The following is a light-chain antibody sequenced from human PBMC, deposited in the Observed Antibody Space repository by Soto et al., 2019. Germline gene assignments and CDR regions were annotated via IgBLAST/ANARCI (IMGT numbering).Light chain of an antibody. J-gene: IGLJ2*01. Sequence: QAVVTQPPSASGTPGQRVTISCSGSGSSIGTNTVNWYRQLPGTAPKLLTYGNNQRPSGVPDRFSGSKSGTSASLAISGLQSEDEADYYCAAWDGSLNNVLFGGGTKLTVL. CDR3: AAWDGSLNNVL. CDR1: GSSIGTNT. CDR2: GNN. V-gene: IGLV1-44*01.